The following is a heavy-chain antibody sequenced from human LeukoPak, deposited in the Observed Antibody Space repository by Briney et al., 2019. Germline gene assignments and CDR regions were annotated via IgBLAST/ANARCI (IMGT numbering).Heavy chain of an antibody. J-gene: IGHJ4*02. CDR2: ISSSSSYI. Sequence: GGSLRLSCAASGFTFSSYSMNWVRQAPGKGLEWVSSISSSSSYIYYADSVKGRFTISRDNSKNTLFLQMNGLRAEDTAVYYCAKLSLSGRSQSADYWGQGTLVTVSS. CDR1: GFTFSSYS. D-gene: IGHD3-10*01. V-gene: IGHV3-21*04. CDR3: AKLSLSGRSQSADY.